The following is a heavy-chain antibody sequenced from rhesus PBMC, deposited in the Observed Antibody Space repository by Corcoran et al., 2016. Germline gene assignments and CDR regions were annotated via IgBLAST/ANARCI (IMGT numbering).Heavy chain of an antibody. CDR3: AAEGDYGSSFDY. D-gene: IGHD4-29*01. Sequence: EVQLVESGGGVVQPGGSLRLSCAASGFTFDDYAIHWVRQAPGKGLEWVSGIGLSGGSTYYADSVKGQFTISRDNAKNSLYLQMGSLRAEDTALYYCAAEGDYGSSFDYWGQGVLVTVSS. J-gene: IGHJ4*01. V-gene: IGHV3-201*01. CDR2: IGLSGGST. CDR1: GFTFDDYA.